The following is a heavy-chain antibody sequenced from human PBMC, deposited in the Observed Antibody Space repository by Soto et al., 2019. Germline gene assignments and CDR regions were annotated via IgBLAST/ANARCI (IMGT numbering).Heavy chain of an antibody. CDR1: GGSISSSSYY. J-gene: IGHJ4*02. Sequence: PSETLSLTCTVSGGSISSSSYYWGRIRQPPGKGLESIGYLYYGRSANYNPSLKSRVTLSVDTSTNQCSLTLSSMTAADTAVYYCALRSMAVVPEYWGQGTLVTVSS. CDR3: ALRSMAVVPEY. D-gene: IGHD3-22*01. CDR2: LYYGRSA. V-gene: IGHV4-61*05.